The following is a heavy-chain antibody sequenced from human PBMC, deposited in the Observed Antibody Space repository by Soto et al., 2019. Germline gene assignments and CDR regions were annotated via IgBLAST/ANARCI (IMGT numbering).Heavy chain of an antibody. D-gene: IGHD2-15*01. CDR3: ARNLRSGGSCYAY. CDR2: IIPIFGTA. V-gene: IGHV1-69*13. Sequence: SVKVSCKASGGTFSSYAISWVRQAPGQGLEWMGGIIPIFGTANYAQKFQGRVTITADESTSTAYMELSSLRSEDTAVYYCARNLRSGGSCYAYWGQGTLVTVSS. J-gene: IGHJ4*02. CDR1: GGTFSSYA.